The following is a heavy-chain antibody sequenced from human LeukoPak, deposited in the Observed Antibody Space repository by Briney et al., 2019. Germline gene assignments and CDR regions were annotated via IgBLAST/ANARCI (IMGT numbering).Heavy chain of an antibody. CDR1: GFTFSTYG. CDR2: LGYAGGNK. V-gene: IGHV3-30*18. J-gene: IGHJ6*02. D-gene: IGHD4-11*01. CDR3: ANQHLTTYGYLCYPMDG. Sequence: PGGSLRLSCAASGFTFSTYGMHWVRQAPGKGLEWVSVLGYAGGNKYYADSVKGRFTISRDNSKNTLYLQMNSLRGEDTAVYFCANQHLTTYGYLCYPMDGGGRGTTVAVS.